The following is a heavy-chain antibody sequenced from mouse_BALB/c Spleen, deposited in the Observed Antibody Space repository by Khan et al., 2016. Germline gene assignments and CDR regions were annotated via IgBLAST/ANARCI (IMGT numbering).Heavy chain of an antibody. CDR2: IDPENGDT. D-gene: IGHD3-1*01. Sequence: VQLKESGAELVRSGASVKLSCTASGFNIKDYYMHWVKQRPEQGLEWIGWIDPENGDTEYAPKFQGKATMTADTSSNTAYLQLSSLTSEDTAVYYCNAGSSGLMDYWGQGTSVTVSS. J-gene: IGHJ4*01. V-gene: IGHV14-4*02. CDR1: GFNIKDYY. CDR3: NAGSSGLMDY.